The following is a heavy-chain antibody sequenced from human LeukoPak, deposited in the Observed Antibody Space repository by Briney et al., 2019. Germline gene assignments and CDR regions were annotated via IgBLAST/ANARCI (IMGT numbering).Heavy chain of an antibody. CDR2: INHSGST. D-gene: IGHD1-26*01. CDR1: GGSFSGYY. V-gene: IGHV4-34*01. Sequence: SETLSLTCAVYGGSFSGYYWSWIRQPPGKGLEWIGEINHSGSTNYNPSLKSRVTISVDTSKNQFSLKLSSVTAADTAVYYCARHNVVGANDYWGQGTLVTVSS. CDR3: ARHNVVGANDY. J-gene: IGHJ4*02.